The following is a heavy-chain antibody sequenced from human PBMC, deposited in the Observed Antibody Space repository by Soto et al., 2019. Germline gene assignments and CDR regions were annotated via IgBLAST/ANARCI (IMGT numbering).Heavy chain of an antibody. CDR1: GFTFSSYA. D-gene: IGHD6-19*01. CDR2: ISYDGSNK. J-gene: IGHJ6*02. CDR3: ARDIARSGWLVRPYGMDV. Sequence: GGSLRLSCAASGFTFSSYAMHWVRQAPGKGLEWVAVISYDGSNKYYADSVKGRFTISRDNSKNTLYLQMYSLRAEDTAVYYWARDIARSGWLVRPYGMDVWGQGTTVTVSS. V-gene: IGHV3-30-3*01.